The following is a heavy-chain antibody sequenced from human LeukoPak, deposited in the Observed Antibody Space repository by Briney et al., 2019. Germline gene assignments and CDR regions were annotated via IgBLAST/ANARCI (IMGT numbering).Heavy chain of an antibody. V-gene: IGHV3-30*18. CDR3: AKEGGGSDLPPDFDY. CDR2: ISYDGSNK. CDR1: GFTFSSYG. Sequence: QPGRSLRLSCAASGFTFSSYGMHWVRQAPGKGLEWVAVISYDGSNKYYADSVKGRFTISRDNSKNTLYLQMNSLRAEDTAVYYCAKEGGGSDLPPDFDYWGQGTLVTVSS. D-gene: IGHD3-10*01. J-gene: IGHJ4*02.